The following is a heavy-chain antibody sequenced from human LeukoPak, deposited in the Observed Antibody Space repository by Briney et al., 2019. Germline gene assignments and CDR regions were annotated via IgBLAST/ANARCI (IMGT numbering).Heavy chain of an antibody. Sequence: SQTLSLTCTVSGGSISSGGYYWSWIRQHPGKGLEWIGYIYYSGSTYYNPSLKSRVTISVDTSKNQFSLKLSSVTAADTAVYYCARLEADYGDYVAPHAFDIWGQGTMVTVSS. J-gene: IGHJ3*02. D-gene: IGHD4-17*01. CDR2: IYYSGST. CDR1: GGSISSGGYY. CDR3: ARLEADYGDYVAPHAFDI. V-gene: IGHV4-31*03.